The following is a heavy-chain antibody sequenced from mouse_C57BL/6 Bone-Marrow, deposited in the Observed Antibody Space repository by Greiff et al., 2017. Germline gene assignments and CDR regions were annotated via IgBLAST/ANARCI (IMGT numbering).Heavy chain of an antibody. V-gene: IGHV1-58*01. CDR3: AKHYGPPPFAY. D-gene: IGHD1-1*02. Sequence: EVKLQQSGAELVRPGSSVKMSCKISGYTFTSYGINWVKPRPGQGLEWIGYIYIGNGYTEYNAKFKGKATLTSYTSSSTAYMQLSSLTSADSAIYFRAKHYGPPPFAYWGQGTLVTVSA. J-gene: IGHJ3*01. CDR1: GYTFTSYG. CDR2: IYIGNGYT.